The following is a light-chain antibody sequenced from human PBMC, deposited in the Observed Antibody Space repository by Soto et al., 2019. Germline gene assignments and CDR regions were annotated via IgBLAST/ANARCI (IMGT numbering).Light chain of an antibody. CDR1: QSISRTY. V-gene: IGKV3-20*01. J-gene: IGKJ4*01. CDR3: QQYDNLPLT. Sequence: ENVLTQSPGTLSLSPGERATLSCRASQSISRTYLAWYQQKPGQAPRLLIYGASTRATGIPARFSGSGSGTDFTFTISSLQPEDIATYYCQQYDNLPLTFGGGTKVDIK. CDR2: GAS.